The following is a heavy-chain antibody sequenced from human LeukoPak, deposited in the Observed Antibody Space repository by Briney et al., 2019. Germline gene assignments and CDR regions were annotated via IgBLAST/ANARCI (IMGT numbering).Heavy chain of an antibody. Sequence: TGGSLRLSCAASGFTFSSYAMSWVRQAPGKGLEWVSSISSSSSYINYADSVKGRFTISRDNAKNSLYLQMNSLRAEDTAVYYCARATDGDYVPYWGQGTLVTVSS. D-gene: IGHD4-17*01. CDR3: ARATDGDYVPY. CDR2: ISSSSSYI. J-gene: IGHJ4*02. V-gene: IGHV3-21*01. CDR1: GFTFSSYA.